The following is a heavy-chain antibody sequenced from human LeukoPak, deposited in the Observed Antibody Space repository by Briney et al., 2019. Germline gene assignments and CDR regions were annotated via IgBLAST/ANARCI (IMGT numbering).Heavy chain of an antibody. CDR1: GGSISSSSYY. J-gene: IGHJ6*03. CDR3: ARQKSSYSYYYYYMDV. CDR2: IYTSGST. D-gene: IGHD3-10*01. V-gene: IGHV4-39*01. Sequence: PSEALSLTCTVSGGSISSSSYYWGWLRQTPGKGLEWIGRIYTSGSTNYNPSLKSRVTISVDTSKNQFSLKLSSVTAADTAVYYCARQKSSYSYYYYYMDVWGKGTTVTISS.